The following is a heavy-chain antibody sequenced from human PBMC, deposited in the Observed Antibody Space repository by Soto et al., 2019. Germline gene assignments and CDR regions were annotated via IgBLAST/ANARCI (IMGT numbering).Heavy chain of an antibody. V-gene: IGHV3-30*18. CDR3: AKWAYGSGSSNY. CDR2: ISYDGSNK. J-gene: IGHJ4*02. Sequence: LRLSCAASGFTFSSYGMHWVRQAPGKGLEWVAVISYDGSNKYYADSVKGRFTISRDNSKNTLYLQMNSLRAEDTAVYCCAKWAYGSGSSNYWGQGTLVTVSA. CDR1: GFTFSSYG. D-gene: IGHD3-10*01.